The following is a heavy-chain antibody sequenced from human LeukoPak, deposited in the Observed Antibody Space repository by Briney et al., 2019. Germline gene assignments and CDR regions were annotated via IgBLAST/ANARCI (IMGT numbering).Heavy chain of an antibody. CDR3: ARYLPIGYYDSRAGGPQDAFDI. CDR2: IWYDGNNK. Sequence: GRSLRLSCASSGFTFSSYGMHWVREAPGKGLEWVAVIWYDGNNKYYADSVKGRFTISRDNSKNTLYLQMNSLRAGDTAVYYCARYLPIGYYDSRAGGPQDAFDIWGQGTMVTVSS. CDR1: GFTFSSYG. V-gene: IGHV3-33*01. J-gene: IGHJ3*02. D-gene: IGHD3-22*01.